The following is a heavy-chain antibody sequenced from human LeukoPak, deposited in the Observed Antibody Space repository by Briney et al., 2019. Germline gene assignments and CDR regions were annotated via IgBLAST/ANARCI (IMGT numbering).Heavy chain of an antibody. CDR2: IYSGGST. CDR3: ARLLWLGENVFDC. Sequence: PGGSLRLSCAASGFTVSGNYMSWVRQAPGKGLEWVSVIYSGGSTYYADSVKGRFTISRHNSKNTLYLQMNSLRAEDTAVYYCARLLWLGENVFDCWGQGTLVTVSS. V-gene: IGHV3-53*04. D-gene: IGHD3-10*01. J-gene: IGHJ4*02. CDR1: GFTVSGNY.